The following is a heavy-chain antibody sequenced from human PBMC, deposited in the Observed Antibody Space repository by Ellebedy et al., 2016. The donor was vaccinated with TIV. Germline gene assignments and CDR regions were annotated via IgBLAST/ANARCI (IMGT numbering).Heavy chain of an antibody. CDR2: IKQDGSEI. V-gene: IGHV3-7*01. Sequence: GESLKISCAASGFTFSDYWMSWVRQTPEKGLEWVANIKQDGSEIYYVDSVKGRFTVSRDNAKNSLYPQMNSLRVEDTAVYYCARWGDSSMSGMDVWGQGTTVTVSS. CDR3: ARWGDSSMSGMDV. CDR1: GFTFSDYW. D-gene: IGHD2/OR15-2a*01. J-gene: IGHJ6*02.